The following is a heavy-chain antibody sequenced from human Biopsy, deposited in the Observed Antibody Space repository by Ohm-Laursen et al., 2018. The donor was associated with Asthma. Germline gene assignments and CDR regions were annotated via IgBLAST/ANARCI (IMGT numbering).Heavy chain of an antibody. J-gene: IGHJ6*02. D-gene: IGHD3-10*01. CDR2: ISVYNGNT. CDR3: ARAVDYSHYYGIDV. CDR1: CYTFNSAG. V-gene: IGHV1-18*01. Sequence: ASESVSCTTSCYTFNSAGITWVRQAPGQGLEWMGWISVYNGNTKVAQKLQDRVTMITDTSTSTAYMELRSLRSDDTAVYFCARAVDYSHYYGIDVWGQGTTVTVSS.